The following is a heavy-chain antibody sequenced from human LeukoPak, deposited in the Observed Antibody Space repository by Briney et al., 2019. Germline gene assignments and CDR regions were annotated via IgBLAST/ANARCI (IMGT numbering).Heavy chain of an antibody. CDR2: ISSSSSYI. D-gene: IGHD3-22*01. CDR1: GFTFSSYS. Sequence: GGSLRPSCAASGFTFSSYSMNWVRQAPGKGLEWVSSISSSSSYIYYADSVKGRFTISRDNAKNSLYLQMNSLRAEDTAVYYCARTLYYDSSGIDYWGQGTLVTVSS. J-gene: IGHJ4*02. CDR3: ARTLYYDSSGIDY. V-gene: IGHV3-21*01.